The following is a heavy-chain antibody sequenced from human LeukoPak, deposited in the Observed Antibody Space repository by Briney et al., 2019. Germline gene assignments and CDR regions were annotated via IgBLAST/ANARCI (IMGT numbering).Heavy chain of an antibody. D-gene: IGHD3-3*01. J-gene: IGHJ3*02. Sequence: SETLSLTCAVSGGSISPLYWGWIRQPPGKGLEFIGYIYYSGTTNYNPSLRSRVTLSVDTSKNQFSLKLSSVTAADTAVYYCARLYYDFWGAFDIWGQGTMVTVSS. CDR1: GGSISPLY. CDR2: IYYSGTT. CDR3: ARLYYDFWGAFDI. V-gene: IGHV4-59*08.